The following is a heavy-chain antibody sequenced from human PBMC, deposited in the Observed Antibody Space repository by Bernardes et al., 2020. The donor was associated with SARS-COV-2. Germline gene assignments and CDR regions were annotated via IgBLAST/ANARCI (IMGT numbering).Heavy chain of an antibody. Sequence: GGSLRLSCAASGFTVSTNYMSWVRQAPGKGLEWVSVIYRGGSTYYADSVKGQFTISRDNSKNTLDLQMNSLKPEDTAVYYCARRSASNWSHDCWGQGTLVTVSS. V-gene: IGHV3-66*02. CDR1: GFTVSTNY. CDR3: ARRSASNWSHDC. CDR2: IYRGGST. J-gene: IGHJ4*02. D-gene: IGHD6-13*01.